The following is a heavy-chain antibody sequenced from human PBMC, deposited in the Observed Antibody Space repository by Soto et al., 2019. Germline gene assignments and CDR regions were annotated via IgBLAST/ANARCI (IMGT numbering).Heavy chain of an antibody. J-gene: IGHJ3*02. Sequence: PGGSLRLSCAASGITFSNYWMHWVRQAPGEGLVWVSHINDDGTITTYADSVKGRFTISRDNAENTLYLEMNSLRNEDTAAYYCAKGNLIKTIFAYDICGQGTMVTVSS. V-gene: IGHV3-74*03. CDR3: AKGNLIKTIFAYDI. CDR2: INDDGTIT. CDR1: GITFSNYW. D-gene: IGHD1-7*01.